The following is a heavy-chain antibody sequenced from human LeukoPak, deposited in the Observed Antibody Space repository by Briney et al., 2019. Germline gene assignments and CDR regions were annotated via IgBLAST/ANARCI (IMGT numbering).Heavy chain of an antibody. CDR3: AKARVYDSSGYYYLPFDY. CDR2: ISGSGGST. Sequence: GGSLRLSCAASGFTFSSYWMSWVRQAPGKGLEWVSAISGSGGSTYYADSVKGRFTISRDNSKNTLYLQMNSLRAEDTAVYYCAKARVYDSSGYYYLPFDYWGQGTLVTVSS. D-gene: IGHD3-22*01. CDR1: GFTFSSYW. V-gene: IGHV3-23*01. J-gene: IGHJ4*02.